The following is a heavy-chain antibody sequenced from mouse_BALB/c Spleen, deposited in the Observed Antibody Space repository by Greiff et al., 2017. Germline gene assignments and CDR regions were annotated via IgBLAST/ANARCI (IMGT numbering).Heavy chain of an antibody. CDR2: ISTYYGDA. D-gene: IGHD1-1*01. Sequence: QVQLQQSGAELVRPGVSVKISCKVSGYTFTDYAMHWVKQSHAKSLEWIGVISTYYGDASYNQKFKGKATMTVDKSSSTAYMELARLTSEDSAIYYCARGSSPPMDYWGQGTSVTVSA. V-gene: IGHV1S137*01. CDR3: ARGSSPPMDY. CDR1: GYTFTDYA. J-gene: IGHJ4*01.